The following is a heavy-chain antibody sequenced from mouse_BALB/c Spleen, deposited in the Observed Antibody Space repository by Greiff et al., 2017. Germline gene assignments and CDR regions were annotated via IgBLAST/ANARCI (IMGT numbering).Heavy chain of an antibody. V-gene: IGHV5-4*02. CDR3: ATVVTGFYAMDY. CDR2: ISDGGSYT. D-gene: IGHD4-1*01. Sequence: EVKLVESGGGLVKPGGSLKLSCAASGFTFSDYYMYWVRQTPEKRLEWVATISDGGSYTYYPDSVKGRFTISRDNAKNNLYLQMSSLKSEDTAMYYCATVVTGFYAMDYWGQGTSVTVSS. J-gene: IGHJ4*01. CDR1: GFTFSDYY.